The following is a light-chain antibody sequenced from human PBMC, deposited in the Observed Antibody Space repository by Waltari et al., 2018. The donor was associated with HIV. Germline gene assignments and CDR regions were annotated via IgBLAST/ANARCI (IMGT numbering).Light chain of an antibody. J-gene: IGLJ3*02. CDR3: SSCARNSPWL. V-gene: IGLV2-14*03. CDR2: DVS. Sequence: QSVLTQPASVSGAPGHSVTISCTGTASDFGDYNYVSWYQQHPGKAPKLLIYDVSPRPSGICQRFSCSRSGTTASLTISGFQCDDEADYYFSSCARNSPWLVGGGTKLSVL. CDR1: ASDFGDYNY.